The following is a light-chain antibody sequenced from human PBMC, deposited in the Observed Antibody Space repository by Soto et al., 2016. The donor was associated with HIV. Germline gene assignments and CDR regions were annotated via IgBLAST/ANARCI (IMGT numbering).Light chain of an antibody. CDR1: QSVNKW. Sequence: DIQMTQSPSTLSAFVGDTVTISCRASQSVNKWLAWYQQKPGNAPKVLIDQTSTLERGVPSRLSGSGSGTEFTLTISSLQPDDSATYYCQQYISHSTFGQGTKVEIK. J-gene: IGKJ1*01. V-gene: IGKV1-5*03. CDR3: QQYISHST. CDR2: QTS.